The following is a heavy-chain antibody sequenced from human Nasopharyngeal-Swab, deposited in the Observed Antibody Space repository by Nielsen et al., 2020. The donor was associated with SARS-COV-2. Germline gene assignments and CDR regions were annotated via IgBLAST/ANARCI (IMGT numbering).Heavy chain of an antibody. J-gene: IGHJ6*02. CDR1: GFTFSSYW. V-gene: IGHV3-7*01. Sequence: GESLKISCAASGFTFSSYWMSWVRQAPGKGLEWVANITQDGSEKYYVDSVKGRFTISRDNAKNSLYLQMNSLRAEDTAVYYCARDSSAVAGSYYYYGMDVWGQGTTVTVSS. CDR3: ARDSSAVAGSYYYYGMDV. D-gene: IGHD6-19*01. CDR2: ITQDGSEK.